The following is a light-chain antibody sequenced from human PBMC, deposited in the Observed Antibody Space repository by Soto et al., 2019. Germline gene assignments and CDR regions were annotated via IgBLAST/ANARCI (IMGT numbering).Light chain of an antibody. Sequence: QLVLTQSPSASASLGASVKLTCTLSSGHSRYAIAWHQQQPEKGPRYLKKLNSDGSHSKGDGIPDRFSGSSSGAERYLTISSLQSEDEADYYCQTWGTGIAVFGGGTQLTVL. V-gene: IGLV4-69*01. J-gene: IGLJ7*01. CDR1: SGHSRYA. CDR3: QTWGTGIAV. CDR2: LNSDGSH.